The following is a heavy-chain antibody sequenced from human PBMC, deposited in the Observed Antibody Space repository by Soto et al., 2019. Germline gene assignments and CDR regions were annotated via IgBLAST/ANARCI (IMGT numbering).Heavy chain of an antibody. CDR3: ERELPYYESSESYFDY. V-gene: IGHV6-1*01. CDR1: GDSVSVNSAA. CDR2: TYYRSKWYN. D-gene: IGHD3-16*01. J-gene: IGHJ4*02. Sequence: SQTLSLTCAISGDSVSVNSAAWNWIRQSPSRGLEWLGRTYYRSKWYNDYAVSVKSRITVTPDTSKNQFSLHMNSVTPEDTAVYYCERELPYYESSESYFDYWGQGALVTV.